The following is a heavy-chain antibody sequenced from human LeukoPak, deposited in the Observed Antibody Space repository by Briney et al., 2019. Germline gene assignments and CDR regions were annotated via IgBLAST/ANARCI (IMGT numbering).Heavy chain of an antibody. CDR2: ISRDGRTN. D-gene: IGHD5-18*01. V-gene: IGHV3-30*04. Sequence: GGSLRLSCAASGFTFSSYVMHWVRQAPGKGLEWVAVISRDGRTNYCADSVKGRFTISRDNSKNTLYVQMNSLRAEDTAVYYCTTKRGYSYGYADWGQGTLVTVSS. CDR3: TTKRGYSYGYAD. J-gene: IGHJ4*02. CDR1: GFTFSSYV.